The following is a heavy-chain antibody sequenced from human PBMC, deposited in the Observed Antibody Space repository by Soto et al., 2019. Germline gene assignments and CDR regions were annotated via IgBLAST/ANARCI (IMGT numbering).Heavy chain of an antibody. D-gene: IGHD5-12*01. CDR3: ARDRGYR. CDR2: IYNGGST. J-gene: IGHJ3*01. CDR1: GFSVGDNY. Sequence: EVQLVESGGGLVQPGGSLRLSCAASGFSVGDNYMKWVRQAPGKGLEWVSLIYNGGSTFYADSVKGRFTISRDNSKNTLFLQMNNLRVDDTAVYYCARDRGYRWGQGTMVTVSA. V-gene: IGHV3-66*01.